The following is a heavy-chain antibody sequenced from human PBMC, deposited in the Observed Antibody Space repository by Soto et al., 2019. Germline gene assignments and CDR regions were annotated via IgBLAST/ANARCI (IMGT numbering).Heavy chain of an antibody. Sequence: GGPLRLSCAASGFTFSSYGLHLVRQAPGKGLEWVAFISYDGSNKYYADSVKGRFTISRDNSKNTLYLQMNSLRAEDTAVYYCAKEGSGSYPNDALDILGQGTMVTVSS. CDR2: ISYDGSNK. V-gene: IGHV3-30*18. CDR3: AKEGSGSYPNDALDI. CDR1: GFTFSSYG. D-gene: IGHD1-26*01. J-gene: IGHJ3*02.